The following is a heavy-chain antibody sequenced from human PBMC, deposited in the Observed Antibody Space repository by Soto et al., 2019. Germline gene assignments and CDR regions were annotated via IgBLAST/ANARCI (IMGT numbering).Heavy chain of an antibody. D-gene: IGHD3-16*01. CDR2: VYWNGDK. CDR1: GFSLNSDEVG. CDR3: AHRPFPQFQQRNWFDP. J-gene: IGHJ5*02. Sequence: KSGPTLVNPTQTLTLTCTFSGFSLNSDEVGVGWIRQPPGGALEWLALVYWNGDKRYSPSLQTRLTITKDTSKNQVVLTMTDMDPVDTGTYFCAHRPFPQFQQRNWFDPWGPGTLVTVSS. V-gene: IGHV2-5*01.